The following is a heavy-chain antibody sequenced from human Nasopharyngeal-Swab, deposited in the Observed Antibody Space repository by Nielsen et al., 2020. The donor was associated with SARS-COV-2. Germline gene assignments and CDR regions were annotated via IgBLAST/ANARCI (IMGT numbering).Heavy chain of an antibody. D-gene: IGHD1-26*01. Sequence: GESLKISCAASGFTFSSYGMHWVRQAPGKGLEWVAVIWYDGSNKYYADSVKGRFTISRDNSKNTLYLQMNSLRAEDTAVYYCARVRTPYSGSYYPYFDYWGQGTLVTVSS. CDR3: ARVRTPYSGSYYPYFDY. CDR2: IWYDGSNK. J-gene: IGHJ4*02. CDR1: GFTFSSYG. V-gene: IGHV3-33*01.